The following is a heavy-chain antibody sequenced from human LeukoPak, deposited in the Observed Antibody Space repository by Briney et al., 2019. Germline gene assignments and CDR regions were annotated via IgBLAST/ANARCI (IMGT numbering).Heavy chain of an antibody. J-gene: IGHJ5*02. CDR2: ISSSGSTT. D-gene: IGHD5-18*01. V-gene: IGHV3-48*03. Sequence: GGSLRPSCAASGFTFSSYEMNWVRQAPGKGLEGISYISSSGSTTYYADSVKGRFTISRDNAKNSLYLQMNSLRAEDTAVYYCARQCGYDYGTNWFDPWGQGTLVTVSS. CDR1: GFTFSSYE. CDR3: ARQCGYDYGTNWFDP.